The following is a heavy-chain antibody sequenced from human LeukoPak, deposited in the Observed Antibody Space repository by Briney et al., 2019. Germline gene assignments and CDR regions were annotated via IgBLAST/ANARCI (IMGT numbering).Heavy chain of an antibody. D-gene: IGHD3-10*01. J-gene: IGHJ4*02. V-gene: IGHV3-7*04. CDR1: GFNFNSYW. CDR2: IKQDGSDI. Sequence: PGGSLRLSCAASGFNFNSYWMSCVRQAPGKGLECVANIKQDGSDIYFVDSVKGRFTISRDNAKNSLYLQMNSLRGEDTAVYYCARARYGSGGYFFDFWGQGTLVTVSS. CDR3: ARARYGSGGYFFDF.